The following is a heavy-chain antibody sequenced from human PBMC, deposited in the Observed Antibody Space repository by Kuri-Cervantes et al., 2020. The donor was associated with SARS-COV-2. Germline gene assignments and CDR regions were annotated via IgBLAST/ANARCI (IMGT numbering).Heavy chain of an antibody. J-gene: IGHJ4*02. V-gene: IGHV3-21*01. CDR1: GFTFSNYA. CDR3: AREGIAGPFDY. Sequence: GESLKISCAASGFTFSNYALTWVRQAPGKGLEWVATISGGGKVTHYADSLKGRFTISRDNAKNSLYLQMNSLRAEDTAVYYCAREGIAGPFDYWGQGTLVTVSS. D-gene: IGHD6-13*01. CDR2: ISGGGKVT.